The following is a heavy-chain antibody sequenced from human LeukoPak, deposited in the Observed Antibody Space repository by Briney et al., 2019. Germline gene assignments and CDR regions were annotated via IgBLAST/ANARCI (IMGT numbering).Heavy chain of an antibody. J-gene: IGHJ2*01. V-gene: IGHV3-9*01. Sequence: GGSLRLSCAASGFTFDDYAMHWVRQAPGKGLEWVSGISWNSGSIGYADSVKGRFTISRDNAKNSLYLQMNSLRAEDTALYYCAKAPSSSWYWYFDLWGRGTLVTVSS. CDR2: ISWNSGSI. CDR1: GFTFDDYA. D-gene: IGHD6-13*01. CDR3: AKAPSSSWYWYFDL.